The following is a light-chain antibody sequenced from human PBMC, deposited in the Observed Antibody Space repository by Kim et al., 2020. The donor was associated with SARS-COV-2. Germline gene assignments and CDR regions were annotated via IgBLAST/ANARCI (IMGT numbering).Light chain of an antibody. J-gene: IGKJ3*01. CDR1: QTVSSNF. CDR3: QQYSTSPFT. V-gene: IGKV3-20*01. CDR2: GAS. Sequence: EIVLTQSPGTLSLSPGERATVSCRASQTVSSNFLAWYQQKPGQAPRLLFYGASSRAAGIPDRFSGSGSGTDFTLTISGLEPEDFAVYYCQQYSTSPFTFGPGTKVDIK.